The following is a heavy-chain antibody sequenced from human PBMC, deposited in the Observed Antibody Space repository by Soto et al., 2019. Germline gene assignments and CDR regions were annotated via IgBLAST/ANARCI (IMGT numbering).Heavy chain of an antibody. D-gene: IGHD3-22*01. V-gene: IGHV1-8*01. CDR1: GYTFTSYD. J-gene: IGHJ3*02. Sequence: ASVKVSCKASGYTFTSYDINWVRQATGQGLEWMGWMNPNSGNTGYAQKFQGRVTMTRNTSISTAYMELSSLRSEDTAVYYCAGYYYYDSSAPTVAFDIWGQGTMVTVSS. CDR2: MNPNSGNT. CDR3: AGYYYYDSSAPTVAFDI.